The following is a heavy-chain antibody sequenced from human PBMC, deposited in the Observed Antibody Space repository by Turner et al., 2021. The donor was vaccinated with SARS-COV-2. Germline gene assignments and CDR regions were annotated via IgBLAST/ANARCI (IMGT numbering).Heavy chain of an antibody. CDR3: ARTYSSTPMDV. V-gene: IGHV3-30*19. CDR1: YG. CDR2: ISYDGSSK. D-gene: IGHD6-13*01. Sequence: YGMHWVRQAPGKGLEWVAVISYDGSSKQFADSVKGRCTISRDNSKNTLDMELNSLRVEDTAVYYCARTYSSTPMDVWGQGTTVTVSS. J-gene: IGHJ6*02.